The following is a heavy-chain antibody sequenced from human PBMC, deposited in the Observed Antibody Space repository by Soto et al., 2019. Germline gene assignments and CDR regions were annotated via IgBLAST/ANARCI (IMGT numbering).Heavy chain of an antibody. CDR3: ALDGYSSGWYYYGMDV. V-gene: IGHV3-48*02. CDR2: ISSSSSTI. Sequence: EVQLVESGGGLVQPGGSLRLSCAASGFTFSSYSMNWVRQAPGKGLEWVSYISSSSSTIYYADSVKGRFTISRDNAKNSLYLQMNSLRDEDTAVYYCALDGYSSGWYYYGMDVWGQGTTVTVSS. J-gene: IGHJ6*02. D-gene: IGHD6-19*01. CDR1: GFTFSSYS.